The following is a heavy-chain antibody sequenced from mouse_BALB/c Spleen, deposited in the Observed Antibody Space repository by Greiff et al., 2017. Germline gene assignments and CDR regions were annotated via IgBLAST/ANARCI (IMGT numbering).Heavy chain of an antibody. CDR3: ARGEYGNYMDY. CDR2: IYPGNVNT. V-gene: IGHV1S56*01. J-gene: IGHJ4*01. D-gene: IGHD2-10*02. Sequence: QVQLQQSGPELVKPGASVRISCKASGYTFTSYYIHWVKQRPGQGLEWIGWIYPGNVNTKYNEKFKGKATLTADKSSSTAYMQLSSLTSEDSAVYFCARGEYGNYMDYWGQGTSVTVSS. CDR1: GYTFTSYY.